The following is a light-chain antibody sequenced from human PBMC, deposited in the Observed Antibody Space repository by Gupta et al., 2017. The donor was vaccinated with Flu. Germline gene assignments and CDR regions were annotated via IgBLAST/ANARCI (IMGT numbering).Light chain of an antibody. V-gene: IGLV3-25*02. CDR1: ALPKQY. Sequence: SYELTQPPSVSVSPGQTARITCSGDALPKQYAYWYQQKPGQAPVLVIYKDSERPSGIPERFSGSSSGTTVTLTISGVQAEDEADYYCQSADSSVTYVFGTGIKFTVL. CDR3: QSADSSVTYV. CDR2: KDS. J-gene: IGLJ1*01.